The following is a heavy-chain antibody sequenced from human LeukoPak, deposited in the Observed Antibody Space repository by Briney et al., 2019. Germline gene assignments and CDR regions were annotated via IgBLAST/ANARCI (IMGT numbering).Heavy chain of an antibody. J-gene: IGHJ4*02. Sequence: GGSLRLSCAASGFTFRNYGMSWVRQAPGKGLEWLANIKLDGSDQHYADSVKGRFTISRDNAKNSLFLRMNSLRAEDTAVYYCARARRSGYDSTFDYWGQGTLVTVSS. V-gene: IGHV3-7*01. CDR1: GFTFRNYG. CDR2: IKLDGSDQ. D-gene: IGHD5-12*01. CDR3: ARARRSGYDSTFDY.